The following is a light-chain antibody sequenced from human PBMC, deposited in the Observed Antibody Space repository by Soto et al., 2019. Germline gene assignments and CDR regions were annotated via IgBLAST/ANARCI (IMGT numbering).Light chain of an antibody. CDR2: DVS. Sequence: QSALTQPPSVSGSPGQSVTISLTGTSSEVGGYNRVSWYQQPPGKAPKLLIYDVSNRPSGGSTRFSGSKSGNTASLTISGLQAEDEADYYCTSYATGSAYVFGPGTKVTVL. CDR3: TSYATGSAYV. CDR1: SSEVGGYNR. J-gene: IGLJ1*01. V-gene: IGLV2-18*02.